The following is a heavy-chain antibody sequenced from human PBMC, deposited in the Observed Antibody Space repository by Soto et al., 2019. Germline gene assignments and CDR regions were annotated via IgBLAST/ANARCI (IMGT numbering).Heavy chain of an antibody. V-gene: IGHV3-21*01. CDR2: ISSSSSYI. CDR1: GFTFRSYS. D-gene: IGHD6-19*01. Sequence: DVQLVESGGGLVKPGGSLRLSCADSGFTFRSYSMNRVRQAPGKGLEWVSSISSSSSYIYYVDSVKGRFTISRDNAKNSLYLQLNSLRAEDTAVYYCARSHSSGWYYFDYWGQGTLVTVSS. J-gene: IGHJ4*02. CDR3: ARSHSSGWYYFDY.